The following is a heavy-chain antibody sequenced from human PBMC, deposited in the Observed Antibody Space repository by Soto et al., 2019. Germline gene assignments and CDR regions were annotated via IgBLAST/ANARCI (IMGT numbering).Heavy chain of an antibody. CDR3: ATRRASDYDFRTGYWYFDL. V-gene: IGHV3-23*01. CDR1: GFTFSNYA. CDR2: ISGSGGSP. Sequence: EVQLLESGGGLVQPGGSLRLSCAASGFTFSNYAMSWVRQAPGKGLEWVSAISGSGGSPYYADSVKGRFTISRDNSKSTLYLQMNSLRAEDTAVYYCATRRASDYDFRTGYWYFDLWGRGTLVTVSS. D-gene: IGHD5-12*01. J-gene: IGHJ2*01.